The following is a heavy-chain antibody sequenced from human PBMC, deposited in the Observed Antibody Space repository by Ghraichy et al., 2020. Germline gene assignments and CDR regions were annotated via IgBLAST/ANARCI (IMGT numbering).Heavy chain of an antibody. CDR1: GFTFTTYA. J-gene: IGHJ4*02. CDR3: AKDRFSDSGGVYDY. V-gene: IGHV3-23*01. CDR2: ISNTGERP. D-gene: IGHD4-17*01. Sequence: GGSLRLSCAASGFTFTTYAMTWVRQAPGKGLEWVSGISNTGERPYYADSVKGRFTISRDNSKNTVYLQMNGLRAEDTALYYFAKDRFSDSGGVYDYWGQGTVVTVSS.